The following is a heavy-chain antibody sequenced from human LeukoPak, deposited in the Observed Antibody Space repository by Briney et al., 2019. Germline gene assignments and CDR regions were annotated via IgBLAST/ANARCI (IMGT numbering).Heavy chain of an antibody. D-gene: IGHD4-17*01. V-gene: IGHV5-10-1*01. Sequence: GESLKISCKGSGYSFTSYWISWVRQMPGKGLEWMGRIDPSDSYTNYSPSFQGHVTISADKSISTAYLQWSSLKASDTAMYYCPRRLIPYGDYSYYYYGMDVWGKGTTVTVSS. CDR1: GYSFTSYW. CDR3: PRRLIPYGDYSYYYYGMDV. J-gene: IGHJ6*04. CDR2: IDPSDSYT.